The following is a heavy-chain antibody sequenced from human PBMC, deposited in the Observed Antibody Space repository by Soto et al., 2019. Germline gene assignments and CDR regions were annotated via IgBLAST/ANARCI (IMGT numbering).Heavy chain of an antibody. V-gene: IGHV3-48*02. Sequence: GGSLRLSCKASGFTFSSYSMNWVRQAPGKGLEWVSYISYSSGNIYYADSVKGRFTISRDNAKNSLYLQMNSLRDEDTAVYYCARETSTYYYDSSAYLGFDYWGQGTLVTVSS. J-gene: IGHJ4*02. CDR2: ISYSSGNI. D-gene: IGHD3-22*01. CDR1: GFTFSSYS. CDR3: ARETSTYYYDSSAYLGFDY.